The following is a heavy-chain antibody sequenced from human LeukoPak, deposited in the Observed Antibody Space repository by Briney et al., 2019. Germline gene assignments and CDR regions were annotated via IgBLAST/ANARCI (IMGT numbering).Heavy chain of an antibody. D-gene: IGHD4-17*01. CDR3: ARDQGPYGDYYFDY. CDR2: IKQDGSEK. Sequence: GGSLRLSCAASGFTFSSYWMSCVRQAPGKGLEWVANIKQDGSEKYYVDSVKGRFTISRDNAKNSLYLQMNSLRAEDTAVYYCARDQGPYGDYYFDYWGQGTLVTVSS. J-gene: IGHJ4*02. CDR1: GFTFSSYW. V-gene: IGHV3-7*01.